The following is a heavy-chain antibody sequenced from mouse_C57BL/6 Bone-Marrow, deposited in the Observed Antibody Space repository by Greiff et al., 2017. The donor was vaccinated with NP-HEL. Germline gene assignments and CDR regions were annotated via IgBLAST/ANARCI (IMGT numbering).Heavy chain of an antibody. CDR3: ARERPTTRGTWFAY. V-gene: IGHV1-80*01. D-gene: IGHD1-1*01. Sequence: QVHVKQSGAELVKPGASVKISCKASGYAFSSYWMNWVKQRPGKGLEWIGQIYPGDGDTNYNGKFKGKATLTADKSSSTASEDSAVYFCARERPTTRGTWFAYWGQGTLVTVSA. CDR1: GYAFSSYW. CDR2: IYPGDGDT. J-gene: IGHJ3*01.